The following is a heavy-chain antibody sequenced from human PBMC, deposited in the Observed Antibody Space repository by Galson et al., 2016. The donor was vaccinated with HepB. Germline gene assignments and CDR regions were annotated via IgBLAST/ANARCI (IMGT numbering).Heavy chain of an antibody. CDR3: AKDPAFGESPGGYGLDV. V-gene: IGHV3-30*18. Sequence: SLRLSCAASGFTFGSYDMHWVRQAPGKGLEWVAVISYDGSNKKYLESVKGRFTISRDTSKNMMYLEMNSLRGEDTAVYYCAKDPAFGESPGGYGLDVWGRGTAVTVSS. CDR1: GFTFGSYD. J-gene: IGHJ6*02. D-gene: IGHD3-10*01. CDR2: ISYDGSNK.